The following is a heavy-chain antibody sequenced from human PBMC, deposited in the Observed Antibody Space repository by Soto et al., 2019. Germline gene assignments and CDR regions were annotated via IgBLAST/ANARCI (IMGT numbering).Heavy chain of an antibody. CDR1: GFTFSSYS. J-gene: IGHJ3*02. D-gene: IGHD6-19*01. CDR3: ARKSAVAGEGWGVDFDR. Sequence: GVSLRLSCAASGFTFSSYSMNWVRQAPGKGLEWVSYISSSSSTIYYADSVKGRFTISRDNAKKSLYLQMNSLRDEDTAVYYCARKSAVAGEGWGVDFDRCGQGTMVTLSS. V-gene: IGHV3-48*02. CDR2: ISSSSSTI.